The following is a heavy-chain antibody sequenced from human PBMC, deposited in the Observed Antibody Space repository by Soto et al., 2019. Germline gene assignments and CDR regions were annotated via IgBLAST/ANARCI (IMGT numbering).Heavy chain of an antibody. CDR3: ARDQAYYGGNIGAFDI. V-gene: IGHV1-69*06. CDR2: FIPIFVTA. D-gene: IGHD4-17*01. J-gene: IGHJ3*02. CDR1: GEPFSRYA. Sequence: GVSVNLCFKAAGEPFSRYAISLVRHAPGQGLEWMGGFIPIFVTANYAQKFHGRVTITADKSTSTAYMELSSLRSEDTAVYYCARDQAYYGGNIGAFDIWGQGTMVTVSS.